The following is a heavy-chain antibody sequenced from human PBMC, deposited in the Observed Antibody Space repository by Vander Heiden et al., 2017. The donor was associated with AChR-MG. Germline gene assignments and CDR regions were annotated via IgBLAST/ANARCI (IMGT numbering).Heavy chain of an antibody. CDR1: ATPSISSGFN. Sequence: QLLPPAPGQVQASETPSLTCGVSATPSISSGFNQGWVRHSRGKGMVMVANTENVGLGQYSGTTYYNPSMKSRVILSADPSRNQISLTLSSVAASDTAVYSCARGIHIVQSHLYWYFDLWGRGTLVSVPS. J-gene: IGHJ2*01. CDR2: TENVGLGQYSGTT. D-gene: IGHD2-21*01. V-gene: IGHV4-39*01. CDR3: ARGIHIVQSHLYWYFDL.